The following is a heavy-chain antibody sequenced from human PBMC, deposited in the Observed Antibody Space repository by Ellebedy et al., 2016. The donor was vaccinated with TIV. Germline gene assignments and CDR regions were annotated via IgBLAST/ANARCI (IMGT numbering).Heavy chain of an antibody. CDR2: IGTTGDT. V-gene: IGHV3-13*01. CDR3: ARAYGDYGGGYFDS. J-gene: IGHJ4*02. D-gene: IGHD4-17*01. CDR1: GFTFRSYE. Sequence: GESLKISCAASGFTFRSYEMYWVRQVTGRGLECVAAIGTTGDTYYPGSVKGRFTIPRENGKNYVYLQMDNLRAGDTAVYYCARAYGDYGGGYFDSWGQGTLVTVSS.